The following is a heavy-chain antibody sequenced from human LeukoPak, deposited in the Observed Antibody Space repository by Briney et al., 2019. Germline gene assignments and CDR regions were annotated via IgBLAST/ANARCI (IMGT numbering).Heavy chain of an antibody. D-gene: IGHD3-22*01. CDR1: GFTLSSYA. CDR3: AKTSYDSSGYYYFDY. J-gene: IGHJ4*02. V-gene: IGHV3-23*01. Sequence: GGSLRLSCAASGFTLSSYAMSWVRQAPGKGLEWVSAISGSGGSTCYADSAKGRFTISRDNSKKTLYLQMNSLRAEDTAVYYCAKTSYDSSGYYYFDYWGQGTLVTVSS. CDR2: ISGSGGST.